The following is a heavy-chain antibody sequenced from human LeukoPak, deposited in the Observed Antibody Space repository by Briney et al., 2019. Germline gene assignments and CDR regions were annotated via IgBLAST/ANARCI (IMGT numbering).Heavy chain of an antibody. V-gene: IGHV3-30*18. Sequence: QPGGSLRLSCAASGFTFSSYGMHWVRQAPGKGLEWVAVISYDGSNKYYADSVKGRFNISRDNSKNTLYLQMNSLRAEDTAVYYCAQGYSSGWYALDYWGQGTLVTVSS. CDR1: GFTFSSYG. J-gene: IGHJ4*02. CDR2: ISYDGSNK. CDR3: AQGYSSGWYALDY. D-gene: IGHD6-19*01.